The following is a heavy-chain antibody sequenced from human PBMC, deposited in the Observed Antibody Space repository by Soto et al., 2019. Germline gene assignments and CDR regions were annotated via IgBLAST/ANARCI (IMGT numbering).Heavy chain of an antibody. D-gene: IGHD5-12*01. V-gene: IGHV3-15*01. J-gene: IGHJ4*02. CDR1: GFTFSNAW. Sequence: EVQLVESGGGLVKPGGSLRLSCAASGFTFSNAWMSWVRQAPGKGLEWVGRIKSKTDGGTTDYAAPVKGRFTISRDDSKNTLYLQMNSLKTEDTAVYYCTIRWLRLGAFDYWGQGTLVTVSS. CDR2: IKSKTDGGTT. CDR3: TIRWLRLGAFDY.